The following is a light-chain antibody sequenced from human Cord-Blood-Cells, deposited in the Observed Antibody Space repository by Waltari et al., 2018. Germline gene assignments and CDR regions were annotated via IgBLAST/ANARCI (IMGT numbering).Light chain of an antibody. CDR3: QQRYSTPWT. Sequence: DIVMTQSPLSLAVSLGERAPISCRSSQSVLDSDNSNTYLDWYLQKPGQSPKLLIYAASTRESGVPDRFSGSGSGTDFTLTISSLQAEDVAVYYCQQRYSTPWTFGQGTKVEIK. CDR1: QSVLDSDNSNTY. V-gene: IGKV4-1*01. CDR2: AAS. J-gene: IGKJ1*01.